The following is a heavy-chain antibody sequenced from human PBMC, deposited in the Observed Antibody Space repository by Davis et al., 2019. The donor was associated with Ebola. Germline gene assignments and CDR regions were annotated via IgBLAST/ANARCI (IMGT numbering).Heavy chain of an antibody. CDR1: GFTFSSYS. CDR3: ARTVKPRHYYGMDV. Sequence: GESLKISCAASGFTFSSYSMNWVRQAPGKGLEWVSSISSSSSYTNYADSVKGRFTISRDNAKNSLYLQMNSLRAEDTAVYYCARTVKPRHYYGMDVWGQGTTVTVSS. D-gene: IGHD4-17*01. V-gene: IGHV3-21*01. CDR2: ISSSSSYT. J-gene: IGHJ6*02.